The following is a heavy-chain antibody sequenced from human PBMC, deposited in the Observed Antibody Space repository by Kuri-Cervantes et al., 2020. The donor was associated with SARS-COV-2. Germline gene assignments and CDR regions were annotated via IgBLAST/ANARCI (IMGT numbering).Heavy chain of an antibody. D-gene: IGHD1-7*01. CDR2: IYSGGST. CDR3: AKDGWNYLLFDY. CDR1: GFTVSSNY. V-gene: IGHV3-53*01. Sequence: GGSLRLSCAASGFTVSSNYMTWVRQAPGKGLEWVSVIYSGGSTYYADSVKGRFTISRDNSKNTLYLQMNSLRAEDTAVYYCAKDGWNYLLFDYWGQGTLVTVSS. J-gene: IGHJ4*02.